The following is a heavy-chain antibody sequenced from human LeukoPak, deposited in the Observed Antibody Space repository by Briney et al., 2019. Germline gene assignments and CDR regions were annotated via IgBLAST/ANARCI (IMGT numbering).Heavy chain of an antibody. J-gene: IGHJ3*02. D-gene: IGHD3-9*01. V-gene: IGHV1-18*01. CDR1: GYTFTSHG. CDR3: ARSTGYYKADAFDI. CDR2: ISAYNGNT. Sequence: ASVKVSCKASGYTFTSHGISWVRQAPGQGLEWMGWISAYNGNTNYAQKLQGRVTMTTDTSTSTAYMELRSLRSDDTAVYYCARSTGYYKADAFDIWGQGTMVTVSS.